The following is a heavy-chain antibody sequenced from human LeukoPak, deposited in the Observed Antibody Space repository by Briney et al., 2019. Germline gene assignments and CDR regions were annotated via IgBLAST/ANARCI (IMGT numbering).Heavy chain of an antibody. CDR3: ASKATSLGYDFS. CDR1: GFSFSSYW. D-gene: IGHD3-3*01. CDR2: ISSSSSTI. J-gene: IGHJ5*02. V-gene: IGHV3-48*01. Sequence: GGSLRLSCAASGFSFSSYWMTWVRQAPGKGLEWVSYISSSSSTIYYADSVKGRFTISRDNAKNSLYLQMNSLRAEDTAVYYCASKATSLGYDFSWGQGTLVTVSS.